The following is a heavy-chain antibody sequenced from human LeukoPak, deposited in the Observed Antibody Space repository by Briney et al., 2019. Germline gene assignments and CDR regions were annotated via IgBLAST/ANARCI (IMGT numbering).Heavy chain of an antibody. V-gene: IGHV4-4*07. J-gene: IGHJ5*02. CDR3: ARDRAAEGSGSLLNWFDP. CDR1: GGSIKNYY. Sequence: SETLSLTCTVSGGSIKNYYWSWIRQPAGKGLEWIGRIFPSGSTNYNPSLKSRVTMSVDPSKNQFSLRLSSVTAADTAVYYCARDRAAEGSGSLLNWFDPWGQGTLVTVSS. CDR2: IFPSGST. D-gene: IGHD6-19*01.